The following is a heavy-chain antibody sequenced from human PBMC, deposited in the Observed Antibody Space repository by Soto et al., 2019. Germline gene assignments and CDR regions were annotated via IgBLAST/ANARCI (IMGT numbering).Heavy chain of an antibody. CDR3: AKDCSGGSCYSESAFDI. Sequence: GRGRRGPWSASACTLSRCSMSLVRQAPGKKVGLVSVIIGRGGSTYYVDAGKGRFTISRDNSKNTLYLQMNSLRGEDTAVYYCAKDCSGGSCYSESAFDIWGKATM. CDR1: ACTLSRCS. CDR2: IIGRGGST. D-gene: IGHD2-15*01. J-gene: IGHJ3*02. V-gene: IGHV3-23*01.